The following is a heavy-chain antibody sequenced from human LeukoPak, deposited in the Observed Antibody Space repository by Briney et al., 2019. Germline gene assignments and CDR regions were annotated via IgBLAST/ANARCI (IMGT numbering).Heavy chain of an antibody. CDR1: GGSISSSSYY. Sequence: SETLSLTCTVSGGSISSSSYYWGWIRQPPGKGLEWIGSIYYSGSTYYNPSLKSRVTISVDTSKNQFSLKLNSVTTADTAVYYCARIDTSGWYWYFDLWGRGTLVTVSS. CDR2: IYYSGST. V-gene: IGHV4-39*07. D-gene: IGHD6-19*01. CDR3: ARIDTSGWYWYFDL. J-gene: IGHJ2*01.